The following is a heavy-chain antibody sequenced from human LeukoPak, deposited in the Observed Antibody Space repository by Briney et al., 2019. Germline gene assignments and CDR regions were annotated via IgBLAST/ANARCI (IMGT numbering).Heavy chain of an antibody. V-gene: IGHV1-8*03. CDR3: ARAPRITMVRGVIYWFDP. J-gene: IGHJ5*02. Sequence: ASVKVSCKASGYTFTSYDINWVRQATGQGLEWMGWMNPNSGNTGYAQKFQGRVTITRNTSISTAYMELSSLRSEDTAVYYCARAPRITMVRGVIYWFDPWGQGILVTVSS. CDR1: GYTFTSYD. CDR2: MNPNSGNT. D-gene: IGHD3-10*01.